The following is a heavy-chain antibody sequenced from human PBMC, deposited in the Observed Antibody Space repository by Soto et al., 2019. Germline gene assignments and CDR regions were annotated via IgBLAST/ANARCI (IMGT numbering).Heavy chain of an antibody. Sequence: QVQLQESGPGLVKPSETLSLTCAVSGDSISSYYCMWIRQPPGKGLESIGYLYYGRSANYNPSLKGRVPLSVDTSTTQCSLTLSSMTSSDTAVYYCALRSMAVVPEYWGQGTLVTVSS. CDR3: ALRSMAVVPEY. CDR2: LYYGRSA. CDR1: GDSISSYY. D-gene: IGHD3-22*01. J-gene: IGHJ4*02. V-gene: IGHV4-59*01.